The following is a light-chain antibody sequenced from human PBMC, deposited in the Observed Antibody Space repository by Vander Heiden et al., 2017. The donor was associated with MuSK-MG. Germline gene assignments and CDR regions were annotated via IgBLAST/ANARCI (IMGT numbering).Light chain of an antibody. CDR1: GSDIGGHYY. V-gene: IGLV2-14*03. CDR3: ASYTNTNSLFV. Sequence: QSALTQPASVSGPPGQSITISCTGSGSDIGGHYYVSWYQRHPDRAPPLLILDVRNRPSGVSSRFSGSKSGNTASLTISGLQAEDEADYYCASYTNTNSLFVFGTGTRVTVL. CDR2: DVR. J-gene: IGLJ1*01.